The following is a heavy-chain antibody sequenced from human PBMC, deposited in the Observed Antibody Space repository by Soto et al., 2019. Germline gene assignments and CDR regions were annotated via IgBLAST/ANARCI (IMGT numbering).Heavy chain of an antibody. Sequence: EVQLVESGGGLVQPGGSLRLSCAASGFTFSSYWMHWVRQAPGKGLVWVSRINSDGRSTSYADSVKGRYTISRENAKNTLYLQMNSLRAEDTAVYYCARMYDSSGYYQYYFDYWGQGTLVTVSS. CDR2: INSDGRST. CDR1: GFTFSSYW. J-gene: IGHJ4*02. V-gene: IGHV3-74*01. CDR3: ARMYDSSGYYQYYFDY. D-gene: IGHD3-22*01.